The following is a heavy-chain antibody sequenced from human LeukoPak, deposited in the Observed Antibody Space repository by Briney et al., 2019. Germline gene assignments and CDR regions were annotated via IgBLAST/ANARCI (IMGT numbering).Heavy chain of an antibody. D-gene: IGHD6-19*01. V-gene: IGHV3-30*02. CDR1: GFSFGSRG. J-gene: IGHJ4*02. CDR3: AKGSWAVPAHY. CDR2: IWYDGSDK. Sequence: GGSLRLSCAASGFSFGSRGMHWVRQPPGKGLEWVAFIWYDGSDKYYADSVKDRFTISRDNSKNTLHLQMSSLRAGDAGVYYCAKGSWAVPAHYGGQGTLVTVSS.